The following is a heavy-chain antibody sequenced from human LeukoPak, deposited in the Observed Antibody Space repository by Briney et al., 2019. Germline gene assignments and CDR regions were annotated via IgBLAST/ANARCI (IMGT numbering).Heavy chain of an antibody. CDR3: ARSGGYCSGGSCYSGFDP. CDR1: GGSISSYY. V-gene: IGHV4-59*12. D-gene: IGHD2-15*01. Sequence: SETLSLTCTVSGGSISSYYWSWIRQPPGKGLEWIGYIYYSWSTNYNPSLKSRVTISVDTSKNQFSLKLSSVTAADTAVYYCARSGGYCSGGSCYSGFDPWGQGTLVTVSS. CDR2: IYYSWST. J-gene: IGHJ5*02.